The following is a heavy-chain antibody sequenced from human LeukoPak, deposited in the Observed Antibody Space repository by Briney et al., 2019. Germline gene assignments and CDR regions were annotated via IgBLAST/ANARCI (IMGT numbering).Heavy chain of an antibody. V-gene: IGHV3-74*01. Sequence: GGSLRLSCAASGFAFSSHWMHWVRQAPGKGLVCVARIKSDGTYRDYGDSVRGRFTISRDNAKDTLYLQMNSLRAEDTAVYYCVRDDGSYGVDYWGQGTPVTVSS. J-gene: IGHJ4*02. D-gene: IGHD4-17*01. CDR2: IKSDGTYR. CDR1: GFAFSSHW. CDR3: VRDDGSYGVDY.